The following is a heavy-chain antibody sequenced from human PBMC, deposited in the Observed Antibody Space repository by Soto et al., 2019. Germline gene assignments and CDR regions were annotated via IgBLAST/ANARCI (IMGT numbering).Heavy chain of an antibody. V-gene: IGHV1-58*01. J-gene: IGHJ6*02. Sequence: GASVKVSCKASRFTFTSSAVQWVRQARGQRLEWIGWIVVGSGNTNYAQKFQERVTITRDMSTSTAYMELSSLRSVDTVVYYCAAGVRPLYYYLYGMDVWGQGTTVTVSS. CDR2: IVVGSGNT. CDR3: AAGVRPLYYYLYGMDV. D-gene: IGHD1-1*01. CDR1: RFTFTSSA.